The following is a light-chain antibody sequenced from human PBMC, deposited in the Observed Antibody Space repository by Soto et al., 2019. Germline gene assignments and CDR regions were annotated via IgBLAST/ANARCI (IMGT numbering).Light chain of an antibody. V-gene: IGKV1-9*01. CDR2: GAS. Sequence: IQLTQSPSSLSASVGDRVTITCRASQDITNFLAWYQQKSGKAPKLLIYGASTLQSGVPSRFSGSGYGTDFTLTISSLQPEDFATYYCQQYGDSPWTFGQGTKVEIK. J-gene: IGKJ1*01. CDR3: QQYGDSPWT. CDR1: QDITNF.